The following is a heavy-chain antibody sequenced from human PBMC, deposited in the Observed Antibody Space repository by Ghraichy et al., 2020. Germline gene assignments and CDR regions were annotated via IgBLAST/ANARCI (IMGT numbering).Heavy chain of an antibody. D-gene: IGHD2-15*01. CDR1: GFTFSGSA. Sequence: GGSLRLSCAASGFTFSGSAMHWVRQASGKVLEWVGRIRSKANSYATAYASSVKGRFTISRDDSKNTAYLQMNSLKTEDTAVYYCTRLYGSGGSRCDYWGQGTLVTVSS. V-gene: IGHV3-73*01. J-gene: IGHJ4*02. CDR3: TRLYGSGGSRCDY. CDR2: IRSKANSYAT.